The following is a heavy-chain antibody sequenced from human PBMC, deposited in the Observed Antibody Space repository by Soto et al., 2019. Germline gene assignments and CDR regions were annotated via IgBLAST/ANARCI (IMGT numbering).Heavy chain of an antibody. CDR1: GFTFSSYG. CDR3: AKDLFGDTVVPHYYFDY. J-gene: IGHJ4*02. V-gene: IGHV3-30*18. Sequence: PGGSLRLSCAASGFTFSSYGMHWVRQAPGKGLEWVAVISYDGNNKYYADSVKGRFTISRDNSKNTLYLQMNSLRAEDTAVYYCAKDLFGDTVVPHYYFDYWGQGTLVTVSS. CDR2: ISYDGNNK. D-gene: IGHD3-10*01.